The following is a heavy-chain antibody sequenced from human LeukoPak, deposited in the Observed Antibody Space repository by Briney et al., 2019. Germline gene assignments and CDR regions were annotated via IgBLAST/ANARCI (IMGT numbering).Heavy chain of an antibody. V-gene: IGHV4-30-4*08. Sequence: PSETLSLTCTVSGGSISSGDYYWSWIRQPPGKGLEWIGYIYYSGSTYYNPSLKSRVTISVDTSKNQFSLKLSSVTAADTAVYYSARDLGSVVPAAIQDSGWGQGTLVTVPS. D-gene: IGHD2-2*02. CDR1: GGSISSGDYY. J-gene: IGHJ4*02. CDR3: ARDLGSVVPAAIQDSG. CDR2: IYYSGST.